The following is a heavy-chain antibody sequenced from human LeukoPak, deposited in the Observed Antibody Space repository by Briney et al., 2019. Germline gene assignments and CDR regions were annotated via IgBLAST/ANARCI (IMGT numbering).Heavy chain of an antibody. J-gene: IGHJ6*03. D-gene: IGHD6-13*01. Sequence: GGSLRLSCAASGFTFSSYWMSWVRQAPGKGLEWVANIKQDGSEQYYVDSVKGRFTISRDNAKNSLYLQMNSLRAEDTAVYYCARDSSSWHYYYYYYMDVWGKGTTVTVSS. CDR3: ARDSSSWHYYYYYYMDV. CDR2: IKQDGSEQ. CDR1: GFTFSSYW. V-gene: IGHV3-7*01.